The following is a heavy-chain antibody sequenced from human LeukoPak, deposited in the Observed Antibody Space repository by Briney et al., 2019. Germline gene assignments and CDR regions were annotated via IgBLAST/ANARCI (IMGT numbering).Heavy chain of an antibody. J-gene: IGHJ6*02. D-gene: IGHD3-3*01. CDR2: VNHSGST. Sequence: SETLSLTCAVYGGSFSGYYWSWIRQPPGKGLEWIGEVNHSGSTNYNPSLKSRVTISVDTSKNQFSLKLSSVTAADTAVYYCANSTPIYYYYGMGVWGQGTTVTVSS. CDR3: ANSTPIYYYYGMGV. CDR1: GGSFSGYY. V-gene: IGHV4-34*01.